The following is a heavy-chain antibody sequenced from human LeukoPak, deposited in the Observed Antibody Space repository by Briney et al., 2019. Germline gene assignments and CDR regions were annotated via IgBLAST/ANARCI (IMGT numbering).Heavy chain of an antibody. CDR2: ITGSGGST. CDR3: ARDRGSSSLIYFDY. Sequence: GGSLRLSCAASGFTLSSYAMSWVRQPPGKGLEWVSGITGSGGSTYYADSVKGRFTVSRDNSKNTLYLQMNSLRVEDTAVYYCARDRGSSSLIYFDYCGQGTLVTVSS. D-gene: IGHD6-13*01. J-gene: IGHJ4*02. V-gene: IGHV3-23*01. CDR1: GFTLSSYA.